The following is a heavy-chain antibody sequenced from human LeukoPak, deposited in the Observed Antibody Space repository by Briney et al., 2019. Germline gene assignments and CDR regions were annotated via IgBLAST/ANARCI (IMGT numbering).Heavy chain of an antibody. Sequence: SGTLSLTCTVSGYSISSGYYWGWIRPPPGKGLGWIGSIYHSGSTYYNPSLKSRVAISVDTSKNQFSLKLSSVTAADTAVYYCARDRRWFGESDAFDIWGQGTMVTVSS. V-gene: IGHV4-38-2*02. CDR2: IYHSGST. CDR3: ARDRRWFGESDAFDI. D-gene: IGHD3-10*01. CDR1: GYSISSGYY. J-gene: IGHJ3*02.